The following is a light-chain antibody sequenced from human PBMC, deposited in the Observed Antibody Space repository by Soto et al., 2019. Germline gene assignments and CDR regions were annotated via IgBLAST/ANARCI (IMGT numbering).Light chain of an antibody. CDR3: CSYAGSNTFVI. Sequence: QSVLTQPRSVSGSPGQSVTISCTGTSSDVGGYDYVSWYQQHPGKAPKLMIYDVSKRPSGVPDRFSGSKSGNTASLTISGLPPEDEADYYCCSYAGSNTFVIFGGGTKVTVL. CDR1: SSDVGGYDY. V-gene: IGLV2-11*01. J-gene: IGLJ2*01. CDR2: DVS.